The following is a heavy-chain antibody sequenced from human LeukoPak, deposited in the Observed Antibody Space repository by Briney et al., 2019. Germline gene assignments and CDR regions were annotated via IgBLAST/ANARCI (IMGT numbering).Heavy chain of an antibody. J-gene: IGHJ4*02. CDR2: ISGSGNTI. D-gene: IGHD3-10*01. V-gene: IGHV3-48*03. CDR1: GFTFSSYE. CDR3: ATVFYGSGSYPDY. Sequence: PGGSLRLSCAASGFTFSSYEMNWVRQAPGKGLKWVSYISGSGNTIYYADSVKGRFTISRDNAKNTLYLQMNSLRAEDTAVYYCATVFYGSGSYPDYWGQGTLVTVSS.